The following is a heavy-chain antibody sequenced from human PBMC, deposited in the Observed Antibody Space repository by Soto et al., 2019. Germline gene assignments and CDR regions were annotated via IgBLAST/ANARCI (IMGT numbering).Heavy chain of an antibody. CDR1: GFTFTRYS. J-gene: IGHJ4*02. CDR3: ARESEDLTSNFDY. V-gene: IGHV3-21*06. Sequence: WSLRLSCAASGFTFTRYSMVWVRQAPGKGLEWVSSISSTTNYIYYGDSMKGRFTISRDNGKNSLYLEMHSLRAEDTAVYYCARESEDLTSNFDYWGQGTLVTVSS. CDR2: ISSTTNYI.